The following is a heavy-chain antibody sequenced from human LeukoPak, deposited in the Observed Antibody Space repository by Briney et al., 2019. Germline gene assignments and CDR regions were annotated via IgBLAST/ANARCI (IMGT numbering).Heavy chain of an antibody. J-gene: IGHJ6*02. D-gene: IGHD3-22*01. Sequence: SETLSLTCAVYGGSFSGYYWSWIRQPPGKGLEWIGYIYYSGSTNYNPSLKSRVTISVDTSKNQFSLKLSSVTAADTAVYYCARGWGDYYDSSGYYYYYYGMDVWGQGTTVTVSS. CDR3: ARGWGDYYDSSGYYYYYYGMDV. CDR2: IYYSGST. CDR1: GGSFSGYY. V-gene: IGHV4-59*08.